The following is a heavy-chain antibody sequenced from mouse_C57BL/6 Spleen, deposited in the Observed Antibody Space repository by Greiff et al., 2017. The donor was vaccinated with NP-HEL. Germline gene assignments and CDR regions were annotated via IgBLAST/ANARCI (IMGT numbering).Heavy chain of an antibody. V-gene: IGHV5-17*01. J-gene: IGHJ2*01. Sequence: EVKLVESGGGLVKPGGSLKLSCAASGFTFSDYGMHWVRQAPEKGLEWVAYISSGSSTIYYADTVKGRFTISRDNAKNTLFLQMTSLRSEDTAMYYCARAAYYSIYFDYWGQGTTLTVSS. CDR1: GFTFSDYG. CDR3: ARAAYYSIYFDY. D-gene: IGHD2-5*01. CDR2: ISSGSSTI.